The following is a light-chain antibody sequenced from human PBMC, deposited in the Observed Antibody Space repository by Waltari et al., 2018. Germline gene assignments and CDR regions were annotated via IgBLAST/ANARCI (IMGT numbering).Light chain of an antibody. CDR2: LAS. CDR3: MQSLQTLRT. Sequence: DIVMTQSPLSLSVTPGEPASISCRSSQSLMKSNGYNYMAWYLQRPGQSPQLLIYLASKRASGVPDMFSGSGSGTDFTLEISRVEAEDVGIFYCMQSLQTLRTFGQGTKVEIK. V-gene: IGKV2-28*01. CDR1: QSLMKSNGYNY. J-gene: IGKJ1*01.